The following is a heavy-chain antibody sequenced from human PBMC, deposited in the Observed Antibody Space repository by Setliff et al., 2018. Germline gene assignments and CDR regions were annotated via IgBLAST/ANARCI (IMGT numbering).Heavy chain of an antibody. D-gene: IGHD3-10*01. CDR3: AKDDQIRGHNLDY. J-gene: IGHJ4*02. CDR2: ISGSGGST. V-gene: IGHV3-23*01. CDR1: GFTFSSYA. Sequence: GGSLRLSCAASGFTFSSYAMSWVRQAPGKGLEWVSSISGSGGSTYYADSVKGRFTTSRDNSNNTLYLQMNSLRADDTATYYCAKDDQIRGHNLDYWGQGTLVTVSS.